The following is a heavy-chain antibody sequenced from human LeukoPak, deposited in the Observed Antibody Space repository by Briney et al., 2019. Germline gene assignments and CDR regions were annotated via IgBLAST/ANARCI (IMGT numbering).Heavy chain of an antibody. CDR1: GFTFDDYA. V-gene: IGHV3-9*01. J-gene: IGHJ4*02. CDR3: AKDIGSSGWTNYFDY. D-gene: IGHD3-22*01. CDR2: ISWNSGSI. Sequence: PGGSLRLSCAASGFTFDDYAMHWVRQAPGKGLEWVSGISWNSGSIGYADSVKGRFTISRDNAKNSLYLQMSSLRAEDTALYYCAKDIGSSGWTNYFDYWGQGTLVTVSS.